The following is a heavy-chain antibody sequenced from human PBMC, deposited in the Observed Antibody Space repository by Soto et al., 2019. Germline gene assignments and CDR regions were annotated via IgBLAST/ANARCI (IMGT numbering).Heavy chain of an antibody. CDR2: IYYSGST. D-gene: IGHD2-15*01. Sequence: SETLSLTCTVSGDSISSNYWSWIRQPPGKGLEWIGYIYYSGSTYYNPSLKSRVTISVDTSKNQFSLKLSSVTAADTAVYYCARGGYCSGGSCYTTPLDYWGQGTLVTVSS. CDR3: ARGGYCSGGSCYTTPLDY. V-gene: IGHV4-59*12. CDR1: GDSISSNY. J-gene: IGHJ4*02.